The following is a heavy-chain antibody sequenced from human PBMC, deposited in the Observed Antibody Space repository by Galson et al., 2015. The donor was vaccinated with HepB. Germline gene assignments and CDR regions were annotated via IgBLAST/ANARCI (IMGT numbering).Heavy chain of an antibody. Sequence: QSGAEVKKPGESLRISCKGSGYSFTSYWISWVRQMPGKGLEWMGRIDPSNSYTNYSPSFQGHVTISADKSINTAYLQWSSLKASDTAMYYCARPLSYYDILTGYYKNDALDIWGQGTMVTVSS. CDR2: IDPSNSYT. V-gene: IGHV5-10-1*01. D-gene: IGHD3-9*01. CDR3: ARPLSYYDILTGYYKNDALDI. CDR1: GYSFTSYW. J-gene: IGHJ3*02.